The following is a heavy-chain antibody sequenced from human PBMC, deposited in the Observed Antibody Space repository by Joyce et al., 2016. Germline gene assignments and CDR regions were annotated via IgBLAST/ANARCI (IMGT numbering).Heavy chain of an antibody. CDR1: GGTINSVAYY. Sequence: QVHLQESGPGLVKPSQTLSLTCTVSGGTINSVAYYWTWIRHHPGKGLEWIGNINYYGSTSYNPSLMSRVTISLDTSKSQFSLRLSSVTAADMAVYYCARDLIESRGYYNYYYYGMDVWGQGTTVTVSS. J-gene: IGHJ6*02. CDR2: INYYGST. V-gene: IGHV4-31*03. D-gene: IGHD3-22*01. CDR3: ARDLIESRGYYNYYYYGMDV.